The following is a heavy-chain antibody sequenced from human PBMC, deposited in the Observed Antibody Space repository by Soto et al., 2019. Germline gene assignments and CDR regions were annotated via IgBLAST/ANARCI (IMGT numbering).Heavy chain of an antibody. J-gene: IGHJ4*02. CDR3: ARDRFLLGELSATGYIDY. Sequence: GGSLRLSCAASGFTFSDYYMSWIRQAPGKGLEWVSYISSSGNTIYYGDSVKGRFTISRDNSYNTLYLQMNSLRVEDTAVYYCARDRFLLGELSATGYIDYLSQGTVVTVSA. D-gene: IGHD3-16*02. CDR2: ISSSGNTI. V-gene: IGHV3-11*04. CDR1: GFTFSDYY.